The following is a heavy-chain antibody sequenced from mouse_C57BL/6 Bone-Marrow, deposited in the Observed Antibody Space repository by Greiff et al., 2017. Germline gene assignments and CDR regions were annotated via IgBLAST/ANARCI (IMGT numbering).Heavy chain of an antibody. CDR1: GFNIKNTY. CDR3: ALAGDYDAWFAY. J-gene: IGHJ3*01. D-gene: IGHD2-4*01. V-gene: IGHV14-3*01. Sequence: EVQLQESVAELVRPGASVKLSCTASGFNIKNTYMHWVKQRPEQGLEWIGRIDPANGNTKYAPKFQGKATITADTSSNTAYLQRSSLTYEDTAIYYCALAGDYDAWFAYWGQGTLVTVSA. CDR2: IDPANGNT.